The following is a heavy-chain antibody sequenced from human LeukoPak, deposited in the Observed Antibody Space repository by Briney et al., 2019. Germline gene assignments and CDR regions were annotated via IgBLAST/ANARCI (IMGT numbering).Heavy chain of an antibody. D-gene: IGHD6-6*01. Sequence: GGSLRLSCAASGFTFSTDGMSWVRQAPGEGLEWAAAITGSGGSTFYADSVKGRFTISRDNSKNTLFLQMNSLTAEDTAVYYRSKDHVGPSSDGDYWGQGTLVTVSS. CDR2: ITGSGGST. V-gene: IGHV3-23*01. CDR3: SKDHVGPSSDGDY. CDR1: GFTFSTDG. J-gene: IGHJ4*02.